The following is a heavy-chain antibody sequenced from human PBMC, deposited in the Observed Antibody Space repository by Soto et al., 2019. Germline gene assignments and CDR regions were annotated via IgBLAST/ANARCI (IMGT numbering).Heavy chain of an antibody. Sequence: GGSLRLSYAASEFTFSNYAMSCVRQAPGKGLEWVSVICGSGVYTYYSDSVKGRFTISRDNSKNTLYLQMNSLRAEDTAVYYCARKVSSGCYTALDYWGQGTLVTVSS. D-gene: IGHD2-2*02. CDR3: ARKVSSGCYTALDY. J-gene: IGHJ4*02. CDR2: ICGSGVYT. CDR1: EFTFSNYA. V-gene: IGHV3-23*01.